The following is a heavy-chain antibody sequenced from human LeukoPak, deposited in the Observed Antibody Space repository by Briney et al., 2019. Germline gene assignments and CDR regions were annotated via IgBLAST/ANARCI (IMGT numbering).Heavy chain of an antibody. D-gene: IGHD1-26*01. CDR1: GGSINSYY. Sequence: SETLSLTCTVSGGSINSYYWTWIWQPPGKGLEWIGYIHHSGTTNYNPSPRSRVTMSVDTAKNQVSLNLNSATAADTAVYYCATGSNSATSDAFDIWGQGTMVTVSS. V-gene: IGHV4-59*01. J-gene: IGHJ3*02. CDR2: IHHSGTT. CDR3: ATGSNSATSDAFDI.